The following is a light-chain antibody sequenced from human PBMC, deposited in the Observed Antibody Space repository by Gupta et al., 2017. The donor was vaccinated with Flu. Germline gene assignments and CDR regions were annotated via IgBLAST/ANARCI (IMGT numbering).Light chain of an antibody. V-gene: IGLV2-18*02. Sequence: SALTQPPSVSGSPGQSVTISCTGTSSDVGTYNRVSWYQQSPGTAHKLMIYEVSRRPAGVPDRFSGSKSGNTASLTISGLQGEDEADYYCSSYTSSYTYVFGTGTKVTVL. CDR2: EVS. CDR1: SSDVGTYNR. J-gene: IGLJ1*01. CDR3: SSYTSSYTYV.